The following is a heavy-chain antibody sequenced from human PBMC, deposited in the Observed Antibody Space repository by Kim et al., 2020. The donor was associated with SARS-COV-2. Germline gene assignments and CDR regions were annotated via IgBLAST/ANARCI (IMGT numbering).Heavy chain of an antibody. CDR3: AKDHYDILTGYYKVESAGFDY. CDR2: ISGSGGST. Sequence: GGSLRLSCAASGFTFSSYAMSWVRQAPGKGLEWVSAISGSGGSTYYADSVKGRFTISRDNSKNTLYLQMNSLRAEDTAVYYCAKDHYDILTGYYKVESAGFDYWGQGTLVTVSS. CDR1: GFTFSSYA. J-gene: IGHJ4*02. V-gene: IGHV3-23*01. D-gene: IGHD3-9*01.